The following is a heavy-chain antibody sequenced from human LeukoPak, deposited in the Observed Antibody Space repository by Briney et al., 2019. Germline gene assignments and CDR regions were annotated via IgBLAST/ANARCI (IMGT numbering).Heavy chain of an antibody. CDR3: ARDVHGDYGSGWFDP. V-gene: IGHV1-69*05. CDR2: VMPLFGTA. CDR1: GGTFNNSA. Sequence: SVKVSCKTSGGTFNNSAISWVRQAPGQGLEWLGGVMPLFGTAGYAQKFQGRVTITKDESTRTVYLELTSLTSDDTAVYYCARDVHGDYGSGWFDPWGQGTLVSVSS. J-gene: IGHJ5*02. D-gene: IGHD4-17*01.